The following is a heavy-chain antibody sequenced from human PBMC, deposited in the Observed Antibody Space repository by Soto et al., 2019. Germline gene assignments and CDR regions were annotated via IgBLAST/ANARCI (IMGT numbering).Heavy chain of an antibody. Sequence: ASVKVSCKTSGYTFSTYPISWVRQAPGQGLEWVGWISTYNGKTNYGQKFQGRVTITTDTSASTAYMNLRNLRSDDTAVYYCARDRVEAALGTFDQWGQGTLVTVSS. J-gene: IGHJ4*02. CDR3: ARDRVEAALGTFDQ. CDR1: GYTFSTYP. CDR2: ISTYNGKT. V-gene: IGHV1-18*01. D-gene: IGHD6-13*01.